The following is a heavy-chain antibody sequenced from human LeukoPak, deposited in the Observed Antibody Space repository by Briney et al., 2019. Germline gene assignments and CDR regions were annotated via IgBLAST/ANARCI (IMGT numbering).Heavy chain of an antibody. CDR3: ARARGIAAAGFPAESFQH. Sequence: GGSLRLSCAASEFTFSAFWMSWVRQAPGKGLEWVTNINQDGSVTKYVDSVTGRFTVSRDNAKNALYLQTNSLRAEDMAVYYCARARGIAAAGFPAESFQHWGQGTLVTVSS. CDR2: INQDGSVT. V-gene: IGHV3-7*01. D-gene: IGHD6-13*01. CDR1: EFTFSAFW. J-gene: IGHJ1*01.